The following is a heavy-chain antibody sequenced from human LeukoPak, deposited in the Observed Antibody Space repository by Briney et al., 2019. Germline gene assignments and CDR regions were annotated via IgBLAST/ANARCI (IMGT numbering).Heavy chain of an antibody. CDR3: ARDHSIGDY. V-gene: IGHV1-46*01. J-gene: IGHJ4*02. D-gene: IGHD3-22*01. CDR2: INPSGSST. CDR1: GYSFTSHY. Sequence: ASVKVSCKASGYSFTSHYMHWVRQAPGQGLEWMGLINPSGSSTLYAQKFQGRVTMTRDMSTTTDYMELSSLRSDDTAVYYCARDHSIGDYWGQGTLVTVSS.